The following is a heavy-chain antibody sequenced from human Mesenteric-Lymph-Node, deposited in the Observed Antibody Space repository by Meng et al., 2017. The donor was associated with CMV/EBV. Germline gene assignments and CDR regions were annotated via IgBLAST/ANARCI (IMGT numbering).Heavy chain of an antibody. Sequence: GGSLRLSCAASGFTFSSYWMTWVRQAPGKGLEWVANIKQDGSEKYYVDSMKGRFTISRDNAKNSLYLQMNSLRAEDTAVYYCAKDRFEYQLLSFFDYWGQGTLVTVSS. J-gene: IGHJ4*02. V-gene: IGHV3-7*03. CDR3: AKDRFEYQLLSFFDY. CDR1: GFTFSSYW. D-gene: IGHD2-2*01. CDR2: IKQDGSEK.